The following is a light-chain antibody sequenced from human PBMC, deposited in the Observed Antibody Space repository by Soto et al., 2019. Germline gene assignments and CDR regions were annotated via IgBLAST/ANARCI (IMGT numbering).Light chain of an antibody. CDR2: DAS. CDR3: QQYNSYPWT. V-gene: IGKV1-5*01. J-gene: IGKJ1*01. CDR1: QSMSSW. Sequence: EDRVAITWRASQSMSSWLAWYQQKPGKAPKLLIYDASSLESGVPSRFSGSGSGTEFTLTISSLQPDDFPTYYCQQYNSYPWTFRQGTKVDIK.